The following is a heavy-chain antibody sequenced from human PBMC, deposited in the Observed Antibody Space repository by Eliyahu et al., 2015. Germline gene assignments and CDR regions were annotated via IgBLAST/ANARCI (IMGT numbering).Heavy chain of an antibody. CDR1: GFSLSTSGVG. J-gene: IGHJ3*02. V-gene: IGHV2-5*02. CDR2: IYWDDDK. CDR3: AHSLTQYCSGGSCYPAFDI. D-gene: IGHD2-15*01. Sequence: QITLKESGPTLVKPTQTLTLTCTFXGFSLSTSGVGGGWIRQPPRKALDWLALIYWDDDKRYSPSLKSRLTITKDTSKNQVVLTMTNMDPVDTATYYCAHSLTQYCSGGSCYPAFDIWGQGTMVTVSS.